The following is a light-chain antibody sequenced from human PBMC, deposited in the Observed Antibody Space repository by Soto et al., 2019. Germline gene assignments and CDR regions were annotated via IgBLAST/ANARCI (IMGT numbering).Light chain of an antibody. CDR1: YSDIGYYKY. Sequence: QSVLTQPASVSGSPGQSVTISCTGTYSDIGYYKYVSWYQQHPGKAPKLIIYEVIKRPSGVPDRFSGSKSGNTASLTVSGLQAEDEADYYCSSYAGSNNLGVFGTGTKVTVL. V-gene: IGLV2-8*01. CDR2: EVI. J-gene: IGLJ1*01. CDR3: SSYAGSNNLGV.